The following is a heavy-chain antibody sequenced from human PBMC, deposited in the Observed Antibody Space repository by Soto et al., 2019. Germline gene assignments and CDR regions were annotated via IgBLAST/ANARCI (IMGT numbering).Heavy chain of an antibody. J-gene: IGHJ4*02. D-gene: IGHD4-17*01. V-gene: IGHV4-39*01. CDR3: ARHTMTTVTPFDS. CDR2: IYYSGSP. Sequence: QLQLQESGPGLVKPSETLSLTCTVSGASISSLTYNWGWIRQPPGKGLEWIGNIYYSGSPYYNPSLKSRVTISVDTSKNQFSLRLRSVTAADTALYFCARHTMTTVTPFDSWGQGTLVTVSS. CDR1: GASISSLTYN.